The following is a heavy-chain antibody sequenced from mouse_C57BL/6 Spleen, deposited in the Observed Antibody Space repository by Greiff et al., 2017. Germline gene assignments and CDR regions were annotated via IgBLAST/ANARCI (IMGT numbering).Heavy chain of an antibody. CDR2: IDPETGGT. J-gene: IGHJ2*01. V-gene: IGHV1-15*01. Sequence: LVESGAELVRPGASVTLSCKASGYTFTDYEMHWVKQTPVHGLEWIGAIDPETGGTAYNQKFKGKAILTADKSSSTAYMELRSLTSEDSAVYYCTRDWDQGRDYFDYWGQGTTLTVSS. CDR3: TRDWDQGRDYFDY. D-gene: IGHD4-1*01. CDR1: GYTFTDYE.